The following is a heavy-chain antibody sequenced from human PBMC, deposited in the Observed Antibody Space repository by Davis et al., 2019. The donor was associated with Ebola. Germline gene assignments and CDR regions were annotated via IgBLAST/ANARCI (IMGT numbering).Heavy chain of an antibody. J-gene: IGHJ4*02. Sequence: GESLKISCAASGFIFSNAWMNWVRQAPGKGLEWVANIKPDGTFRDYLAAVRGRFTISRDNAQNSLDLQMNTLRAEDTAVYFCAKHGTPTAIGGQGTLVTVSS. CDR1: GFIFSNAW. D-gene: IGHD2-2*01. CDR3: AKHGTPTAI. V-gene: IGHV3-7*03. CDR2: IKPDGTFR.